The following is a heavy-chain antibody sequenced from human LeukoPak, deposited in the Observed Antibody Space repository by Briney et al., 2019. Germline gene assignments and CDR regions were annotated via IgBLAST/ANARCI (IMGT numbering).Heavy chain of an antibody. J-gene: IGHJ3*02. Sequence: GGSLRLSCAASGFTFSHYGMSWVRQAPGKGLEWVSSISSSSSYIYYADSVKGRFTISRDNAKNSLYLQMNSLRAEDTAVYYCASRKWDFFDAFDIWGQGTMVTVSS. CDR2: ISSSSSYI. CDR1: GFTFSHYG. D-gene: IGHD1-26*01. CDR3: ASRKWDFFDAFDI. V-gene: IGHV3-21*01.